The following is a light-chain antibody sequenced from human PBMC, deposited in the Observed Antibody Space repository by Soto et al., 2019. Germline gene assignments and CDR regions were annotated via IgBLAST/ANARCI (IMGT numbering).Light chain of an antibody. CDR2: AAS. V-gene: IGKV1-39*01. CDR1: ENINKY. Sequence: DIQLTQSPSSLSASVGGRVTITCRATENINKYVSWYQHQTGKAPILLIYAASNLQGGVPSRFSGSGSGTDFTLTINSLQPEDFATYSCQQSYNSPQTFGQGTKVDIK. CDR3: QQSYNSPQT. J-gene: IGKJ1*01.